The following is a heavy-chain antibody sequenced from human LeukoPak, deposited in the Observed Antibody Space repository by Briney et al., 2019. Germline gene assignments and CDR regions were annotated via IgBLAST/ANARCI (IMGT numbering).Heavy chain of an antibody. CDR1: GGSISSSSYY. J-gene: IGHJ5*02. Sequence: SETLSLTCTVSGGSISSSSYYWGWIRQPPGKGLEWIGSIYYSGSTYYNPSLKSRVTISVDTSKNQFSLKLSSVTAADTAVYYCALVAAAGWFDPWGQGTLVTVSS. CDR3: ALVAAAGWFDP. D-gene: IGHD6-13*01. V-gene: IGHV4-39*07. CDR2: IYYSGST.